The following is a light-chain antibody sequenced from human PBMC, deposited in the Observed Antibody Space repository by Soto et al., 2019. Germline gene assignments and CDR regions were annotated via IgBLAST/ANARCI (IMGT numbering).Light chain of an antibody. Sequence: DIQMTQSPSSLSASVGDRVTITCRASQSISSYLNWYQQKPGKAPKLLIYGASNLQSGVPSGFSGSGSGTDFTLTITSLQPEDFATYYCQQTYSTPPTFGQGTKVDIK. V-gene: IGKV1-39*01. CDR2: GAS. CDR3: QQTYSTPPT. CDR1: QSISSY. J-gene: IGKJ1*01.